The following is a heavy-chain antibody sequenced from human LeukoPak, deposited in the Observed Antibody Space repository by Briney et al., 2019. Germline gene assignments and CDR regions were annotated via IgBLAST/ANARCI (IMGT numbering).Heavy chain of an antibody. CDR2: INTDGRNT. CDR1: GFPFSRYW. J-gene: IGHJ4*02. CDR3: ARVRAGTTSDF. D-gene: IGHD4-17*01. Sequence: GGSLSPFCAASGFPFSRYWMHWVRQAPGKGLVSVSRINTDGRNTTYADSVKGRFTISRDNAKNTLFLQMNSLRAEDTAVYYCARVRAGTTSDFWGQGTLVTVSS. V-gene: IGHV3-74*01.